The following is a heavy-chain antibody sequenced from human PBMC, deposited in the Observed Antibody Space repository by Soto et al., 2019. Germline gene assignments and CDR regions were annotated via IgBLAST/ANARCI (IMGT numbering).Heavy chain of an antibody. Sequence: GTLRLSCAGSGFTFINTGMSWVRQAPGQGLEWVSAITGNGDTTYYADSVKGRFTISRDNSKSTLYLQMNSLRAEDTAVYYCAKIDGYFDYWGQGTLVTVSS. CDR3: AKIDGYFDY. CDR1: GFTFINTG. J-gene: IGHJ4*02. V-gene: IGHV3-23*01. CDR2: ITGNGDTT. D-gene: IGHD3-22*01.